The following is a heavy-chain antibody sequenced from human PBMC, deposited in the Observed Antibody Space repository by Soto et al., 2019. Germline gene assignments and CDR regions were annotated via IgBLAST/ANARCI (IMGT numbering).Heavy chain of an antibody. V-gene: IGHV3-23*01. D-gene: IGHD3-9*01. Sequence: GGSLRLSCAASGFTFSSYAMSCVRQAPGKGLEWVSAISGSGGSTYYADSVKGRFTISRDNSKNTLYLQMNSLRAEDTAVYYCAKGLSYDTPWAYFDYWGQGTRVTVSS. CDR1: GFTFSSYA. CDR2: ISGSGGST. J-gene: IGHJ4*02. CDR3: AKGLSYDTPWAYFDY.